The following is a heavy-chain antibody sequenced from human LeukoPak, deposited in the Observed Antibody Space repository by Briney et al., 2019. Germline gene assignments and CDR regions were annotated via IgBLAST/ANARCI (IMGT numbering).Heavy chain of an antibody. D-gene: IGHD3-3*01. CDR3: ARGFCEAAPGAFDF. CDR2: TYYRSKWYN. CDR1: GDSVSGNRVA. J-gene: IGHJ3*01. V-gene: IGHV6-1*01. Sequence: SQTLSLTCAISGDSVSGNRVAWNWIRQSPSGGLEWLGRTYYRSKWYNDYGPSVKSRITINPDPSKNQLSPHLNSVTPDDTAVYYCARGFCEAAPGAFDFWGQGTTVTVSS.